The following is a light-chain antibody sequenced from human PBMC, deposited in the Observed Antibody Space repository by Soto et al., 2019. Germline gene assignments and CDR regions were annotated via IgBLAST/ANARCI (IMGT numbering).Light chain of an antibody. V-gene: IGKV3-15*01. CDR1: QSVSSN. CDR2: GAS. J-gene: IGKJ1*01. Sequence: EIVMTQSPATLSVSPGERATISCRASQSVSSNLNWYQQKPGKAPMLLIYGASTMAPGIPARFSGSWSGTEYTLTITILQSDDVAFYYFQHYSDWWTFGQGTKVEIK. CDR3: QHYSDWWT.